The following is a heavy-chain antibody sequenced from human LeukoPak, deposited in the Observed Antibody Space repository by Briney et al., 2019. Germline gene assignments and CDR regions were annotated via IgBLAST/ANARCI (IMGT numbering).Heavy chain of an antibody. CDR2: ISGSGGST. CDR1: GFTFSSYA. J-gene: IGHJ5*02. CDR3: AKDLYGYVSNWFDP. V-gene: IGHV3-23*01. Sequence: GGSLRLSCAASGFTFSSYAMSWVRQAPGKGLEWVSAISGSGGSTYYADSVKGRFTISRDNSKNTLYLQMNSLRDEDTAVYYCAKDLYGYVSNWFDPWGQGTLVTVSS. D-gene: IGHD5-12*01.